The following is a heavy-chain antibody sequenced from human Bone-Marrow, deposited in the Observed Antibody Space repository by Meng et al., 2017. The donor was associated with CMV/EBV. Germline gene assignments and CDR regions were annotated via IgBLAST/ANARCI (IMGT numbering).Heavy chain of an antibody. D-gene: IGHD2-15*01. CDR2: IIPIFGTA. Sequence: SVKVSCKASGGTFSSYAISWVRQAPGQGLEWMGGIIPIFGTANYAQKFQGRVTITTDESTSTAYMELSSLRSEDTAVYYWAGRYCSGGSCRYTPFDYWGQGTLVTVSS. CDR3: AGRYCSGGSCRYTPFDY. V-gene: IGHV1-69*05. CDR1: GGTFSSYA. J-gene: IGHJ4*02.